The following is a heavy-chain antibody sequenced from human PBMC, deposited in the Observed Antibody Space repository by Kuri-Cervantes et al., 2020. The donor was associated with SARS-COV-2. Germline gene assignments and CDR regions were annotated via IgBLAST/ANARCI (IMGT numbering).Heavy chain of an antibody. V-gene: IGHV3-30-3*01. J-gene: IGHJ6*02. CDR3: ARDLFGGGGYYYGMDV. Sequence: GGSLRLSCAASGFTFSSYAMHWVRQAPGKGLEWVAVISYDGSNKHYADSVKGRFTISRDNSKNTLYLRMNSLRAEDTAVYYCARDLFGGGGYYYGMDVWGQGTTVTSP. D-gene: IGHD4-23*01. CDR1: GFTFSSYA. CDR2: ISYDGSNK.